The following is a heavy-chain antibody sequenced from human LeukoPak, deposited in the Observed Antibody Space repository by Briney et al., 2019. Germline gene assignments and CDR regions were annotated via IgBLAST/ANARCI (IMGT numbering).Heavy chain of an antibody. CDR3: ARHVGYDFWSGYLSDYYYYMDV. CDR2: IYYSGST. D-gene: IGHD3-3*01. J-gene: IGHJ6*03. CDR1: GGSISSSSYY. Sequence: SETLSLTCTVSGGSISSSSYYWGWIRQPPGKGLEWIGSIYYSGSTYYNPSLKGRVTISVDTSKNQFSLKLSSVPAPDTAVYYCARHVGYDFWSGYLSDYYYYMDVWGKGTTVTVSS. V-gene: IGHV4-39*01.